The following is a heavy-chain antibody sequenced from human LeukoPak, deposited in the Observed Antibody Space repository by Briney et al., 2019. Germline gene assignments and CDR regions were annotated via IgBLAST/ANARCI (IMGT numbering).Heavy chain of an antibody. Sequence: SETLSLTCAVYGGSFSGYYWSWIRQPPGKGLEWIGEINHSGSTNYNPSLKSRVTISVDTSKNQFSLKLSSVTAADTAVYYCARGRAGSWYRRWFDPWGQGTLVTVSS. J-gene: IGHJ5*02. CDR3: ARGRAGSWYRRWFDP. CDR2: INHSGST. D-gene: IGHD6-13*01. CDR1: GGSFSGYY. V-gene: IGHV4-34*01.